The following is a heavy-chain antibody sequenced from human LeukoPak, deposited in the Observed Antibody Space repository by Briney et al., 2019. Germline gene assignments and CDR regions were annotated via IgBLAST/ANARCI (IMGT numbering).Heavy chain of an antibody. CDR1: GFTFSDYY. CDR2: ISSSGSTI. V-gene: IGHV3-11*01. J-gene: IGHJ5*02. CDR3: AREARYCSSTSCSQWFDP. D-gene: IGHD2-2*01. Sequence: GGSLRLSCAASGFTFSDYYMSWLRQAPGKGLEGVSYISSSGSTIYYADSVKGRFTISRDNAKTSLYLQMNSLRAEDTAVYYCAREARYCSSTSCSQWFDPWGQGTLVTVSS.